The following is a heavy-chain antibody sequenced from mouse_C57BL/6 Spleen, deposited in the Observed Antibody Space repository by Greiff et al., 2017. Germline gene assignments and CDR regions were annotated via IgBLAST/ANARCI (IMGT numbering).Heavy chain of an antibody. CDR3: TSNWVAWFAY. CDR2: YPGSGNTY. V-gene: IGHV1-83*01. J-gene: IGHJ3*01. Sequence: VQLKESGPELVKPGASVKMSCKASGYTFTDYYMHWVKQKPGKGLEWIGEIYPGSGNTYYNEKFKGKATLTADTSSSAAYMLLSSLTSEDSAVYFCATSNWVAWFAYWGQGTLVTVSA. CDR1: YTFTDYYM. D-gene: IGHD4-1*01.